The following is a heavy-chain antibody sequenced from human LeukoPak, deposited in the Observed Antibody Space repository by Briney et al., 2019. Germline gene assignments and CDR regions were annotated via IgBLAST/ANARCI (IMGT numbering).Heavy chain of an antibody. D-gene: IGHD1-26*01. J-gene: IGHJ6*03. V-gene: IGHV4-34*01. Sequence: SETLSLTCAVYGGSFSGYYWSWIRQPPGKGLEWIGEINHSGSTNYNPSLKSRVTISVDTSKNQFSLKLSSVTAADTAVYYCAGPIVGATPYYYYYYMDVWGKGTTVTISS. CDR1: GGSFSGYY. CDR2: INHSGST. CDR3: AGPIVGATPYYYYYYMDV.